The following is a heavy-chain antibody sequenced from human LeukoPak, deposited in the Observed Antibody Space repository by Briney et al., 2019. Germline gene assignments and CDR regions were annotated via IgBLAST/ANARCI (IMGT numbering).Heavy chain of an antibody. CDR1: GFTFSSYS. CDR2: ISSSSSYI. CDR3: ARGVGNYRYYFDF. D-gene: IGHD3-22*01. V-gene: IGHV3-21*01. J-gene: IGHJ4*02. Sequence: GGSLRLSCAASGFTFSSYSMNWVRQAPGKGLEWVSSISSSSSYIYYADSVKGRFTISRDNAKNSLYLQMNSLRAEDTAVYYCARGVGNYRYYFDFWGQGTLVTVSS.